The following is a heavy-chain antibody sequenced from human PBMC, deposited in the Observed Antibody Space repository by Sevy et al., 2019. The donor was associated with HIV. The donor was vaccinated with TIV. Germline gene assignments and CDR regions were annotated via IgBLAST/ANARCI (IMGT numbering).Heavy chain of an antibody. CDR3: ARDPRRSDDRGWFDP. D-gene: IGHD3-10*01. CDR2: ITPIFGTV. J-gene: IGHJ5*02. Sequence: ASVKASCKASGGTFTNYGFTWVRQAPGQGLEWMGGITPIFGTVNYAQKFQGRVTMTADESTSTVYMELSSLTSEDTAVYYCARDPRRSDDRGWFDPWGQGTLVTVSS. CDR1: GGTFTNYG. V-gene: IGHV1-69*13.